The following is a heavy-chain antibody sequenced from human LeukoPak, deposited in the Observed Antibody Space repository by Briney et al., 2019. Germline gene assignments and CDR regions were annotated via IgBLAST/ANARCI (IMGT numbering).Heavy chain of an antibody. CDR2: INPSGGST. CDR3: ARSEYYGSGSYQYYYYGMDV. Sequence: GASVKVSCKASGYTFTSYYMHWVRQAPGQGLEWMGIINPSGGSTSYAQKFQGRVTMTRDTSTSTVYMELRSLRSEDTAVYYCARSEYYGSGSYQYYYYGMDVWGQGTTVTVSS. J-gene: IGHJ6*02. V-gene: IGHV1-46*01. CDR1: GYTFTSYY. D-gene: IGHD3-10*01.